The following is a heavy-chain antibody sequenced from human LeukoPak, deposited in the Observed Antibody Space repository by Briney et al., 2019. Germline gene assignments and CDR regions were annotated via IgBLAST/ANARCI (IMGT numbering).Heavy chain of an antibody. CDR3: ARGGYYDPDNWFAP. CDR1: GYTFTGYY. D-gene: IGHD3-22*01. CDR2: INPNSGGT. Sequence: ASVKVSCKASGYTFTGYYMHWVRQAPGQGLEWMGWINPNSGGTNYAQKFQGRITMTRDTSISTAYMELSRLRSDDTAVYYWARGGYYDPDNWFAPWGQGTLVTVSS. J-gene: IGHJ5*02. V-gene: IGHV1-2*02.